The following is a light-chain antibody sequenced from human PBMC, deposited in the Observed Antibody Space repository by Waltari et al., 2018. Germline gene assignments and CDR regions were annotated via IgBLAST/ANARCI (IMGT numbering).Light chain of an antibody. CDR1: SSDIGGYNY. V-gene: IGLV2-14*01. CDR3: SSYTSSNTWV. CDR2: DVT. Sequence: SALTQPASVSGSPGQSITISCIGTSSDIGGYNYVPWFQQHPGKAPKVMIYDVTKRPSGVSNRFSGSKSGSTASLTISGLQAEDEADYYCSSYTSSNTWVFGGGTKLTVL. J-gene: IGLJ3*02.